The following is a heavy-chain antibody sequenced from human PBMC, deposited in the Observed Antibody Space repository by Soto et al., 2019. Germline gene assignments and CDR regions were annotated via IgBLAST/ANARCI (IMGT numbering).Heavy chain of an antibody. V-gene: IGHV1-2*02. J-gene: IGHJ5*02. CDR3: ARAMRGYFDWFDP. CDR2: INPNSGGT. Sequence: ASVKVSCKASGYTFTGYYMHWVRQAPGQGLEWMGWINPNSGGTNYAQKFQGRVTMTRDTSISTACMELSRLRSDDTAVYYCARAMRGYFDWFDPWGQGTLVTVSS. CDR1: GYTFTGYY. D-gene: IGHD3-9*01.